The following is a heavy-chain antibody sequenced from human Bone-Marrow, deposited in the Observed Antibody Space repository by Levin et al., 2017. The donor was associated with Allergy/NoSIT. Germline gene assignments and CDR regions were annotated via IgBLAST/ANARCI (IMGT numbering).Heavy chain of an antibody. D-gene: IGHD1/OR15-1a*01. CDR3: ARSHPLTGTTHFSYQDGMDV. CDR2: ITTGSNYK. CDR1: GFDFHIYI. Sequence: GGSLRLSCEASGFDFHIYIMHWVRQSPGKGLEWLSSITTGSNYKYYVDSVRGRFVISRDNGRHSLYLQMNSLRAEDTAVYYCARSHPLTGTTHFSYQDGMDVWGRGTTVTVSS. J-gene: IGHJ6*02. V-gene: IGHV3-21*01.